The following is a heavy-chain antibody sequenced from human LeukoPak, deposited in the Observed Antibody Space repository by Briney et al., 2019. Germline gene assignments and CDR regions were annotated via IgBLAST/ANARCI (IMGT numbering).Heavy chain of an antibody. CDR2: INHSGST. J-gene: IGHJ6*03. CDR3: AREGYGITIFGVVIMGYMDV. D-gene: IGHD3-3*01. V-gene: IGHV4-34*01. CDR1: GGSFSGYY. Sequence: SETLSLTCAVYGGSFSGYYWSWIRQPPGKGLEWIGEINHSGSTNYNPSLKSRVTISVDTSKNQFSLKLSSVTAADTAVYYCAREGYGITIFGVVIMGYMDVWGKGTTVTVSS.